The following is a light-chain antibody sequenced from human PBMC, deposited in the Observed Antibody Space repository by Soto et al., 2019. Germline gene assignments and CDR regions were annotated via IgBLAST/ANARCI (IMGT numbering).Light chain of an antibody. CDR1: QSISSY. J-gene: IGKJ4*01. CDR2: AAS. V-gene: IGKV1-39*01. CDR3: QQSYSTPLT. Sequence: DLQMTQSPSSLSASVGDRVTITCRASQSISSYLNWYQQKPGKAPKLLIYAASSLQIGVPSRFSGSGSGTDFTLTISSLQPEDFATYYCQQSYSTPLTFGGGTKVEIK.